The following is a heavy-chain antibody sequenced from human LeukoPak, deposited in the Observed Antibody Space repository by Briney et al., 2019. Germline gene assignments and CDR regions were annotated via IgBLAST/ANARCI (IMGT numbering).Heavy chain of an antibody. J-gene: IGHJ4*02. CDR2: ISSSGNKK. CDR1: GFTFSSYA. V-gene: IGHV3-30*04. Sequence: PGGSLRLSCAASGFTFSSYAMHWVRQAPGKGLEWVAVISSSGNKKYYADSVKGRFTVSRDNSKNTLCLQMNSLRAEDTAVYYCARDQGYWGQGTLVTVSS. CDR3: ARDQGY.